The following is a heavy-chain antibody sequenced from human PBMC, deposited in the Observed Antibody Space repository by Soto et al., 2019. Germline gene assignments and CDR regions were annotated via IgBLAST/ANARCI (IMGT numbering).Heavy chain of an antibody. CDR3: AKCLYAYYYYGMDV. CDR2: ISGSGGST. Sequence: PGVSIGISFAASGFSVSSPAVGVVRQAPGKGLEWVSVISGSGGSTYYADSVKGRFTISRDNSKNTLYLQMNSLRAEDTAVYYCAKCLYAYYYYGMDVWGQGTTVTVSS. CDR1: GFSVSSPA. V-gene: IGHV3-23*01. D-gene: IGHD2-8*01. J-gene: IGHJ6*02.